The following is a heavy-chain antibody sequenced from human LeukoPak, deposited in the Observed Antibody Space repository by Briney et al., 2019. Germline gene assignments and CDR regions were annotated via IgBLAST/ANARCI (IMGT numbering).Heavy chain of an antibody. CDR1: GFTFSSYA. V-gene: IGHV3-23*01. J-gene: IGHJ4*02. D-gene: IGHD4-17*01. CDR3: AKEPGGDYGDYADYFDY. CDR2: ISGSGGST. Sequence: GGSLRLSCAASGFTFSSYAMSWVRQAPGKGLEWVSAISGSGGSTYYTDSVKGRFTISRDNSKNTLYLQMSSLRAEDTAVYYCAKEPGGDYGDYADYFDYWGRGTLVTVSS.